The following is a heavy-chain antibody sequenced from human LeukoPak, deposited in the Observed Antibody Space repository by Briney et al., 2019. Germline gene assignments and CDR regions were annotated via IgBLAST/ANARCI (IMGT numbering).Heavy chain of an antibody. CDR3: ARVSSYGNNWFDP. Sequence: PGRSLRLSCAASGFTFSSYAMHWVRQAPGKGLEWVAVISYDGSNKYYADSVKGRFTISRDNSKSTLYLQMNSLRAEDTAVYYCARVSSYGNNWFDPWGQGTLVTVSS. CDR2: ISYDGSNK. D-gene: IGHD5-18*01. CDR1: GFTFSSYA. J-gene: IGHJ5*02. V-gene: IGHV3-30-3*01.